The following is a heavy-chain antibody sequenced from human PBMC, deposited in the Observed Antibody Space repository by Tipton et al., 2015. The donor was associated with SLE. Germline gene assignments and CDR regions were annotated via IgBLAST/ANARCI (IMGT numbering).Heavy chain of an antibody. D-gene: IGHD1-1*01. V-gene: IGHV4-61*02. J-gene: IGHJ4*02. CDR3: ARASERIGHFDY. Sequence: TLSLTCTVSGASINSGTYYWNCIQHPAGKGLEWIGRIYTSGATYYNPSLKSRVTISLDTSKSQFSLELSSVTAADTAVYYCARASERIGHFDYWGRGTLVTVSS. CDR1: GASINSGTYY. CDR2: IYTSGAT.